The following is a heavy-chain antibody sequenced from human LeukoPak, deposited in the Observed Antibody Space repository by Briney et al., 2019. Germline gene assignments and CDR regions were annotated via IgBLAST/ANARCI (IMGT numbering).Heavy chain of an antibody. CDR3: ARGGRCSGDNCYATLYDY. J-gene: IGHJ4*02. CDR1: GVTFSRDG. V-gene: IGHV3-30*03. CDR2: IPEDGKKE. Sequence: GGALRLSCAASGVTFSRDGMHWGRQAPGRGGEWGAVIPEDGKKEDYADSVRGGFTISRDNAKKSLYLQMNRLRAEDTAIYYCARGGRCSGDNCYATLYDYWGQGTVVTVSS. D-gene: IGHD2-15*01.